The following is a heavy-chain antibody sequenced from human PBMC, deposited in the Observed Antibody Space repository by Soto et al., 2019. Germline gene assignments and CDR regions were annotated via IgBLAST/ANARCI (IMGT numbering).Heavy chain of an antibody. CDR1: GYTFTSYA. V-gene: IGHV1-3*01. D-gene: IGHD1-7*01. CDR2: INAGNGNT. CDR3: AREEDWNYGLPGYGRDV. Sequence: QVQLVQSGAEVKKPGASVKVSCKASGYTFTSYAMHWVRQAPGQRLEWMGWINAGNGNTKYSQKFQGRVTITRDSSASTAYMELSSLRSEDTAVYYCAREEDWNYGLPGYGRDVLRQATTVTVS. J-gene: IGHJ6*02.